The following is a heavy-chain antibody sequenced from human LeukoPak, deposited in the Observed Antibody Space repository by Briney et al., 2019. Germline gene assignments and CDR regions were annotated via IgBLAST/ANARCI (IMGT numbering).Heavy chain of an antibody. CDR2: INPSGGST. CDR3: ARACRGYGMDV. V-gene: IGHV1-46*03. CDR1: GYTFPGYY. Sequence: GASVKVSCKASGYTFPGYYMHWVRQAPGQGLEWMGIINPSGGSTSYAQKFQGRVTMTRDTSTSTVYMELSSLRSEDTAVYYCARACRGYGMDVWGQGTTVTVSS. J-gene: IGHJ6*02.